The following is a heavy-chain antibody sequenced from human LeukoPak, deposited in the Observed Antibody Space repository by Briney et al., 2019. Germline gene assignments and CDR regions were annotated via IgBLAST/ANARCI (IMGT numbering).Heavy chain of an antibody. V-gene: IGHV4-59*01. J-gene: IGHJ6*03. CDR3: ARDWGVGGRPGYMDV. Sequence: SETLSLTCTVSGGSISDKYWSWIRQPPGKGLEWIGYIYYSGSTNYNPSLKSRVTILVDTSKNQFSLKLSSVTAADTAVYFCARDWGVGGRPGYMDVWGKGTTVTVSS. D-gene: IGHD6-6*01. CDR1: GGSISDKY. CDR2: IYYSGST.